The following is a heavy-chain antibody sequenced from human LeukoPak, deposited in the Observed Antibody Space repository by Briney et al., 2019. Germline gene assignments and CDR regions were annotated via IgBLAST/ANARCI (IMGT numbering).Heavy chain of an antibody. CDR2: IYYSGST. D-gene: IGHD2-2*01. V-gene: IGHV4-61*01. Sequence: PSETLSLTCTASGGSVSSGNYYWSWIRQPPGKGLEWIGYIYYSGSTNYNPSLKSRVTISVDTSKNQFSLKLSSVTAADTAVYYCARVRCSSTTCPPDYWGQGTLVTVSS. CDR3: ARVRCSSTTCPPDY. J-gene: IGHJ4*02. CDR1: GGSVSSGNYY.